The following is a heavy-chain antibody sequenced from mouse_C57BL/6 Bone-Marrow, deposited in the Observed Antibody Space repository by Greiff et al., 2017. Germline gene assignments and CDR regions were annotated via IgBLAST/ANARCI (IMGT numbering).Heavy chain of an antibody. D-gene: IGHD1-1*01. CDR1: GYTFTSYW. J-gene: IGHJ3*01. CDR3: AREGYYGSSYGFAY. Sequence: QVQLQQPGAELVRPGSSVKLSCKASGYTFTSYWMHWVKQRPIQGLEWIGNIDPSDSETHYNQKFKDKATLTVDKSSSTAYMQLSSLTSEESAVYYCAREGYYGSSYGFAYWGQGTLVTVSA. CDR2: IDPSDSET. V-gene: IGHV1-52*01.